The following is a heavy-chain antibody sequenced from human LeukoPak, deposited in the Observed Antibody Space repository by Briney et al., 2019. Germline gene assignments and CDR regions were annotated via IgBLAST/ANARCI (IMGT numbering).Heavy chain of an antibody. CDR1: GFTFSSYS. CDR2: ISSSSSCI. J-gene: IGHJ4*02. D-gene: IGHD6-13*01. V-gene: IGHV3-21*01. Sequence: GGSLRLSCAASGFTFSSYSMNWVRQAPGKGLEWVSSISSSSSCIYYADSVKGRFTISRDNAKNSLYLQMNSLRAEDTAVYYCARLYSSSWPHFDYWGQGTLVTVSS. CDR3: ARLYSSSWPHFDY.